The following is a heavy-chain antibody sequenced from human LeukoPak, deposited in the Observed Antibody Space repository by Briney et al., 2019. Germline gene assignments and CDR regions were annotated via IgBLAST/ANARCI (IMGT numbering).Heavy chain of an antibody. V-gene: IGHV4-31*03. CDR3: ARVVSDCPSDCSKGFLDN. D-gene: IGHD2-21*02. Sequence: SQTLSLTCTVSGGSIASGNFYWSWIRQHPEKGLEWIANIRYSGRAYYNPSLKSRVTISVDTSKNEFSLNLNSVTAADTAVYYCARVVSDCPSDCSKGFLDNWGQGTLVTVSS. J-gene: IGHJ4*02. CDR2: IRYSGRA. CDR1: GGSIASGNFY.